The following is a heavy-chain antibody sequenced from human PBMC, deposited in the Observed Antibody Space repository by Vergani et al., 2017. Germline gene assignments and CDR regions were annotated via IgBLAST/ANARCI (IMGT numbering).Heavy chain of an antibody. CDR3: ARLGYDDN. Sequence: EVQRVQSGAEVKKPGASLKISCTGSGYSFTRYWIGWVRQMPGKGLEWMGIIYPGDSDTRYSPSFQGQVTISADKSISTAYLQCSCLEASDTAMYYCARLGYDDNWGQGTLVTVSS. V-gene: IGHV5-51*01. CDR2: IYPGDSDT. J-gene: IGHJ4*02. CDR1: GYSFTRYW. D-gene: IGHD5-12*01.